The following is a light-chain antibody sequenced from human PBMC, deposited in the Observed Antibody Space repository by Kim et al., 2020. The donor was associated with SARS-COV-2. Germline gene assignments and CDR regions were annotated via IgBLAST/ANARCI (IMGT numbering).Light chain of an antibody. CDR2: GAS. V-gene: IGKV3-15*01. J-gene: IGKJ1*01. CDR1: QSVSSN. CDR3: QQYNNWPLT. Sequence: VSPCERATLSCRASQSVSSNLAWYQQRPGQAPRLLIYGASTRATGIPARFSGSGSGTEFTLTISSLQSEDFAVYYCQQYNNWPLTFGQGTKVDIK.